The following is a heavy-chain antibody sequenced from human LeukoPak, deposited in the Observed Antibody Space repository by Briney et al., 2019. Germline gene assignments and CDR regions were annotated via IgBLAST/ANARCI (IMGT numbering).Heavy chain of an antibody. D-gene: IGHD1-20*01. CDR3: ATLTGTTYPYYFDF. CDR1: GASIRHYY. CDR2: LYHSGSP. V-gene: IGHV4-59*01. Sequence: SETLSLTCTVSGASIRHYYWSWIRQPPGKGLGWIGNLYHSGSPNYNPSLKSRVTLSIDTAKNQFSLRLRSVTAADTAVYYCATLTGTTYPYYFDFWGQATLVTVSS. J-gene: IGHJ4*02.